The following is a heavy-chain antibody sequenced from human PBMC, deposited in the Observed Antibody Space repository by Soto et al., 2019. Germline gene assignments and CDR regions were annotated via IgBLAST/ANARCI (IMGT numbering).Heavy chain of an antibody. CDR3: ARALGYSGYAGMDV. CDR1: GYTFPGYY. CDR2: ISPDNGNT. V-gene: IGHV1-18*04. J-gene: IGHJ6*02. D-gene: IGHD5-12*01. Sequence: ASVPVACKASGYTFPGYYVHWVRQAPGQGLEWMGWISPDNGNTNYAQKLQGRVTMTTDTSTSTAYMELRSLRSDDTAVYYCARALGYSGYAGMDVWGQGTTVTVSS.